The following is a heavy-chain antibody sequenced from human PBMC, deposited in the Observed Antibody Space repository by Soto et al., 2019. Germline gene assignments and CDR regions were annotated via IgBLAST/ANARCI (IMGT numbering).Heavy chain of an antibody. J-gene: IGHJ4*02. CDR3: ARDLSGDTPPYFHX. D-gene: IGHD1-1*01. Sequence: QTGGSLRLSFAASGFAFSSYWMHWVRQIPGKGPVWVSRIYNDGSSTGYAYSVKVRFTISIDNAKGTLYLQMSSLPVEETAVYYCARDLSGDTPPYFHXWGPGTLLAVSX. CDR2: IYNDGSST. CDR1: GFAFSSYW. V-gene: IGHV3-74*01.